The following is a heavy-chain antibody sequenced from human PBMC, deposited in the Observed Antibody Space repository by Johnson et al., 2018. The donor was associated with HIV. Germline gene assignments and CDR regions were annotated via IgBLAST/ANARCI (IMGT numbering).Heavy chain of an antibody. J-gene: IGHJ3*02. V-gene: IGHV3-11*04. CDR2: ISSSGSSI. D-gene: IGHD6-13*01. Sequence: QVQLVESGGGLVRPGGSLRLPCAASVFIFSDYYMSWIRQAPGRGLDWVSYISSSGSSIYYADSVKGRFTISRDNAENSLYLQMNSLRAEDTAVYYCARDGGGAAAVGVVAFDIWGQGTLVTVSS. CDR1: VFIFSDYY. CDR3: ARDGGGAAAVGVVAFDI.